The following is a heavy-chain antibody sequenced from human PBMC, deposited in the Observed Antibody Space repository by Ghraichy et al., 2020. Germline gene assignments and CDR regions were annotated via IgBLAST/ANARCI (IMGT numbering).Heavy chain of an antibody. J-gene: IGHJ5*02. Sequence: SETLSLTCTVSGGSISSSSYYWGWIRQPPGKGLEWIGSIYYSGSTYYNPSLKSRVTISVDTSKNQFSLKLSSVTAADTAVYYCARVSGFWSGYFIGPNWFDPWGQGTLVTVSS. CDR3: ARVSGFWSGYFIGPNWFDP. D-gene: IGHD3-3*01. CDR2: IYYSGST. CDR1: GGSISSSSYY. V-gene: IGHV4-39*07.